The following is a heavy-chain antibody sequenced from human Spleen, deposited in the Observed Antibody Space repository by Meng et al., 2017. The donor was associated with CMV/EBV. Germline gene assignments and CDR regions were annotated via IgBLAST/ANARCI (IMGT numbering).Heavy chain of an antibody. V-gene: IGHV1-18*01. Sequence: ASVKVSCKTSGYTFTNYGVSWVRQAPGQGLEWMGWISGYTGDTAYVQKLQGRVTMTTDTSTSTAYMELRSLRSDDTAVYYCARDTRTYGGNLDAFDIWGQGTMVTVSS. CDR1: GYTFTNYG. CDR3: ARDTRTYGGNLDAFDI. J-gene: IGHJ3*02. D-gene: IGHD4-23*01. CDR2: ISGYTGDT.